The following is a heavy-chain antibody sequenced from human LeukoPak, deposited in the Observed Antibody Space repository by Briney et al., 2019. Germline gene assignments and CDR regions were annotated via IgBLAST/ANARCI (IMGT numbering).Heavy chain of an antibody. CDR3: ARDLRDSGSYYYYYGMDV. CDR1: GYTFTGYY. V-gene: IGHV1-2*02. D-gene: IGHD1-26*01. CDR2: INPNSGGT. Sequence: ASVKVSCKTSGYTFTGYYMHWVRQAPGQGLEWMGWINPNSGGTEYAQKFQGRVIMTRDTSISTVYMELSRLRSDDTAVYYCARDLRDSGSYYYYYGMDVWGQGTTVTVSS. J-gene: IGHJ6*02.